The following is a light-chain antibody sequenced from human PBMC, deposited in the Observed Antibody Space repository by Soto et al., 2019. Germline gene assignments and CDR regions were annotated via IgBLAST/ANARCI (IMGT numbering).Light chain of an antibody. CDR3: QQSSYWHPFT. V-gene: IGKV3D-15*01. Sequence: EIVMTQSPATLSVSPGERATLSCRASQIVSSNLARYLQKPGQAPGLLIYDISDRATGIPTTFSGSGSGTEFTPTTSSLQSADSAVSYCQQSSYWHPFTFGPGTRLEIK. CDR1: QIVSSN. CDR2: DIS. J-gene: IGKJ5*01.